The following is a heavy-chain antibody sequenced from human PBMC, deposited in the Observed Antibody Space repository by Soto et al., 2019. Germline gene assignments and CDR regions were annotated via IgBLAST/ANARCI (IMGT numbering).Heavy chain of an antibody. CDR2: ISYDGSSK. CDR3: ARSLRYFDWPEAFDI. D-gene: IGHD3-9*01. Sequence: GGSLRLSCAASGFSFSNYGMHWVRQAPGKGLEWVAVISYDGSSKYHADSVKGRFTISRDNSKNTLHLQMNSLRAEDTAVYYCARSLRYFDWPEAFDIWGQGTMVTVSS. CDR1: GFSFSNYG. V-gene: IGHV3-30*03. J-gene: IGHJ3*02.